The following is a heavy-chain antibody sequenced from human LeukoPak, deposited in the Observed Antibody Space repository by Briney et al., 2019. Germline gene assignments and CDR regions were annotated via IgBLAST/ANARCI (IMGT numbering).Heavy chain of an antibody. CDR2: INSDGSST. CDR1: GFTFRSYW. V-gene: IGHV3-74*01. D-gene: IGHD1-26*01. J-gene: IGHJ4*02. CDR3: ARAGSYRFDY. Sequence: GGSLRLSCAASGFTFRSYWVHWVRQAPGKGLVWVSRINSDGSSTNYADSVKGRFTISRDNAKTTLYLQMNNLRADDTAVYYCARAGSYRFDYWGLGTLVTVSS.